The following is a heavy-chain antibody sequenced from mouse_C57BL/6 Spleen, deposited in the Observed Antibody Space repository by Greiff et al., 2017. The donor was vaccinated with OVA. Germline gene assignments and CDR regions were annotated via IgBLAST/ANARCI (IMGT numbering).Heavy chain of an antibody. V-gene: IGHV1-55*01. D-gene: IGHD2-4*01. CDR3: AREEGDYDWFAY. J-gene: IGHJ3*01. CDR1: GYTFTSYW. CDR2: IYPGSGST. Sequence: QVQLQQPGAELVKPGASVKMSCKASGYTFTSYWITWVKQRPGQGLEWIGDIYPGSGSTNYNEKFKSKATLTVDTSSSTAYMQLSSLTSEDSAVYYCAREEGDYDWFAYWGQGTLVTVSA.